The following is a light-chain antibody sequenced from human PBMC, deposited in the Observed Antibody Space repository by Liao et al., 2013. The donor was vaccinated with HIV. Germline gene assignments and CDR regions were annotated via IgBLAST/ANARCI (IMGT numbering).Light chain of an antibody. Sequence: SYELTQPPSVSVSPGQTASITCSGDKLGDKYACWYQQKPGQSPVLVIYQDSKRPSGIPERFSGSNSGNTATLTISGTQAMDEADYYCQVWDSSSYHVVFGGGTKLTVL. CDR2: QDS. CDR1: KLGDKY. J-gene: IGLJ2*01. CDR3: QVWDSSSYHVV. V-gene: IGLV3-1*01.